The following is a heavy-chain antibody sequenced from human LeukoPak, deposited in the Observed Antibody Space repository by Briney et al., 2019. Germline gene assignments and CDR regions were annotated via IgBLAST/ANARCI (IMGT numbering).Heavy chain of an antibody. Sequence: PGGSLRPSCVPSGLTLSNAWMTWVRQAPGKVMEWVGRIFRNADRGTTDYAAPEKGRFTILRDDSKNTLYLQMNSLKTEDTAVYYCTTDSYCSTTTCYASSNYYYGVDAWGQGTSVTVSS. CDR2: IFRNADRGTT. V-gene: IGHV3-15*05. D-gene: IGHD2-2*01. CDR3: TTDSYCSTTTCYASSNYYYGVDA. J-gene: IGHJ6*02. CDR1: GLTLSNAW.